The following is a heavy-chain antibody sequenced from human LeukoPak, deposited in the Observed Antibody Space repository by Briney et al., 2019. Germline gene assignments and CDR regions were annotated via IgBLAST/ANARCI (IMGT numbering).Heavy chain of an antibody. J-gene: IGHJ5*02. Sequence: PSQTLSLTCTVSGGSISSGGYYWSWLRQHPGKGLEWIGYIYYSGSTYYNPSLKSRVTISVDTSKNQFSLKLSSVTAADTAVYYCARDGSRGYSYGSEYPWGQGTLVTVSS. CDR3: ARDGSRGYSYGSEYP. CDR1: GGSISSGGYY. V-gene: IGHV4-31*03. CDR2: IYYSGST. D-gene: IGHD5-18*01.